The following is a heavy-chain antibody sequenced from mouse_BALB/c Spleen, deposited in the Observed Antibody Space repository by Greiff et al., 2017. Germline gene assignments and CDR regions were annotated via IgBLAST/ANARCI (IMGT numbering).Heavy chain of an antibody. D-gene: IGHD3-1*01. J-gene: IGHJ2*01. Sequence: EVKLVESGGGLVQPGGSLKLSCAASGFTFSSYTMSWVRQTPEKRLEWVAYISNGGGSTYYPDTVKGRFTISRDNAKNTLYLQMSSLKSEDTAMYYCARQEGSGYFDYWGQGTTLTVSS. V-gene: IGHV5-12-2*01. CDR2: ISNGGGST. CDR1: GFTFSSYT. CDR3: ARQEGSGYFDY.